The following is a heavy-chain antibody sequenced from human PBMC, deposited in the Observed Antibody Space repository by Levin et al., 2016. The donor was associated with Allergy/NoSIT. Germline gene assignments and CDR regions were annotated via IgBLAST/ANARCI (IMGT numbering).Heavy chain of an antibody. CDR2: IIPIFGTA. V-gene: IGHV1-69*01. CDR3: ARVPYSSSSPYDY. D-gene: IGHD6-6*01. Sequence: WVRQAPGQGLEWMGGIIPIFGTANYAQKFQGRVTITADESTSTAYMELRSLRSDDTAVYYCARVPYSSSSPYDYWGQGTLVTVSS. J-gene: IGHJ4*02.